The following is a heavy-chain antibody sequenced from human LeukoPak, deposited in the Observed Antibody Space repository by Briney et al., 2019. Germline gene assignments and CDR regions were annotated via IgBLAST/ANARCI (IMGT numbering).Heavy chain of an antibody. CDR1: GGSISSYY. V-gene: IGHV4-4*07. CDR3: AREPSSGWSDY. D-gene: IGHD6-19*01. J-gene: IGHJ4*02. CDR2: IYTSGST. Sequence: SETLSLTCTGSGGSISSYYGSWIRQPAGKGLEWIGRIYTSGSTNYNPSLKSRVTMSVDTSKNQFSLKLSSVTAADTAVYYCAREPSSGWSDYWGQGTLVTVSS.